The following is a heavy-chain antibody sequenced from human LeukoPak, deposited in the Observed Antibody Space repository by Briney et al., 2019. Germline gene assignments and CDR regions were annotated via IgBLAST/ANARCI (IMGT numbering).Heavy chain of an antibody. J-gene: IGHJ5*02. CDR2: INHSGST. V-gene: IGHV4-34*01. CDR1: GGSFSGYY. CDR3: ARTAELELPYNWFDP. Sequence: PSETLSLTCAVSGGSFSGYYWSWIRQPPGKGLEWIGEINHSGSTNYNPSLKSRVTISVDTSKNQFSLKLSSVTAADTAVYYCARTAELELPYNWFDPWGQGTLVTVSS. D-gene: IGHD1-7*01.